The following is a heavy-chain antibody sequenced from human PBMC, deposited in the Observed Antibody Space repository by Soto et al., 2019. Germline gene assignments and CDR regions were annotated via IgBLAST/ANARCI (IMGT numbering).Heavy chain of an antibody. CDR2: TYYRSKWYN. V-gene: IGHV6-1*01. D-gene: IGHD3-10*01. J-gene: IGHJ6*03. Sequence: SQTLSLTCVISGDSVSSNRAAWNWIRQSPSRGLEWLGRTYYRSKWYNEYAPSLKSRMTINSDTSKNQFSLQLNSVTPEDTAVYYCDTGRLIRGHHYRDVRCQGTSVTVSS. CDR1: GDSVSSNRAA. CDR3: DTGRLIRGHHYRDV.